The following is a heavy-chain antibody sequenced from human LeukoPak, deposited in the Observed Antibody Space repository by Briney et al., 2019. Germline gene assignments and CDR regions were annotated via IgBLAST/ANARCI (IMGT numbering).Heavy chain of an antibody. CDR2: IIPILGIA. J-gene: IGHJ4*02. CDR3: ARAQSTGYFDY. V-gene: IGHV1-69*04. CDR1: GGTFSSYA. D-gene: IGHD2-8*02. Sequence: SVKVSCKASGGTFSSYAISWVRQAPGQGLEWMGRIIPILGIANYAQKFQGRVTITADKSTSTVYMELSSLRSEDTAVYYCARAQSTGYFDYWGQGTLVTVSS.